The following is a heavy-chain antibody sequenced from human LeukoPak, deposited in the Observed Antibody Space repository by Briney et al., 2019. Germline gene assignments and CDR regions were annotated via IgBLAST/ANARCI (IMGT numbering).Heavy chain of an antibody. J-gene: IGHJ4*02. Sequence: PGGSLRLSCAASGFTFSSYSMNWVRQAPGKGLEWVSYISSSSSTIYYADSVKGRFTISRDNAKNSLYLQMNSLRAEDTAVYYCARDLAVDAFDYWGQGTLVTVSS. CDR3: ARDLAVDAFDY. CDR2: ISSSSSTI. D-gene: IGHD2-15*01. CDR1: GFTFSSYS. V-gene: IGHV3-48*04.